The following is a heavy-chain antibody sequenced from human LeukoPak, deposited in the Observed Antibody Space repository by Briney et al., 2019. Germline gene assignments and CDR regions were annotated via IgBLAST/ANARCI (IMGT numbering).Heavy chain of an antibody. CDR3: ARDGSYYDFWSGYYRYYYFDY. Sequence: SETLSLTCTVSGGSISSYYWSWIRQPAGKGLEWIGRIYTSGSTNYNPSLKSRVTMSVDTSKNQFSLKLSSVTAADTAVYYCARDGSYYDFWSGYYRYYYFDYWGQGTLVTVSS. D-gene: IGHD3-3*01. CDR1: GGSISSYY. V-gene: IGHV4-4*07. J-gene: IGHJ4*02. CDR2: IYTSGST.